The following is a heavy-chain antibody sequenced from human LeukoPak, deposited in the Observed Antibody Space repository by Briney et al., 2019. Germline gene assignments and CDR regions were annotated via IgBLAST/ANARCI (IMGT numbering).Heavy chain of an antibody. J-gene: IGHJ4*02. CDR1: GFTFSSYS. CDR3: ARDGTQTIFDY. CDR2: ISSSSSTI. V-gene: IGHV3-48*01. Sequence: PGGSLRLSCAASGFTFSSYSMNWVRQAPGKGLEWVSYISSSSSTIYYADSVKGRFTISRDNAKNSLYLQMNSLRAEDMAVYYCARDGTQTIFDYWGQGTLVTVSS. D-gene: IGHD1-14*01.